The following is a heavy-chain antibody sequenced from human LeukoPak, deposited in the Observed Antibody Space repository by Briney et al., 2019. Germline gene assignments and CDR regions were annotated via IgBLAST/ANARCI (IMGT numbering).Heavy chain of an antibody. J-gene: IGHJ5*02. CDR2: IYPSGGST. V-gene: IGHV1-46*01. CDR3: AKDNSVGDIAWWFDP. CDR1: GYTFTSYY. Sequence: ASVKVSCKASGYTFTSYYMHWVRQAPGQGLEWMGLIYPSGGSTRYAQKFRGRITMTRDMSTSTDYMELRSLGFEDTAVYYCAKDNSVGDIAWWFDPWGQGTLVTVSS. D-gene: IGHD1-26*01.